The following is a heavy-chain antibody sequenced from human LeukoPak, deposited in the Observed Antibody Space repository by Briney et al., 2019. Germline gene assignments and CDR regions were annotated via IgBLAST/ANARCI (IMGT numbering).Heavy chain of an antibody. D-gene: IGHD3-3*01. CDR2: IYSGGST. V-gene: IGHV3-23*03. CDR1: GFTFSSYA. Sequence: GGSLRLSCAASGFTFSSYAMSWVRQAPGKGLEWVSVIYSGGSTYYADSVKGRFTISRDNSKNTLYLQMNSLTAEDTAVYYCVREGDYTFDYWGLGTLVTVSS. CDR3: VREGDYTFDY. J-gene: IGHJ4*02.